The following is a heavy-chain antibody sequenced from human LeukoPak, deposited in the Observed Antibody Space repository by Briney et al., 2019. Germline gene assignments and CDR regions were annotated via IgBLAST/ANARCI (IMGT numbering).Heavy chain of an antibody. D-gene: IGHD3-9*01. Sequence: SEILSLTCTVSGGSISSGSYYWSWIRQPAGKGLEWIGRIYTSGSTNYNPSLKSRVTISVDTSKNQFSLKLSSVTAADTAVYYCAREGGYDILTGYPLDRVFDYWGQGTLVTVSS. V-gene: IGHV4-61*02. CDR1: GGSISSGSYY. CDR2: IYTSGST. CDR3: AREGGYDILTGYPLDRVFDY. J-gene: IGHJ4*02.